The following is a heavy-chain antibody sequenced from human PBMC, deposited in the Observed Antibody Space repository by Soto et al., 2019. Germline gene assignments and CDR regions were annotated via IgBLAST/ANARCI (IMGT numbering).Heavy chain of an antibody. D-gene: IGHD2-2*01. CDR2: IYYSGST. Sequence: SETLSLTCTVSGGSISSYYWSWIRQPPGKGLEWIGYIYYSGSTNYNPSLKSRVTISVDTSKNQFSLKLTSVTAAATAGYYCARHFTRGRCYDYWGQGTLVTVSS. CDR1: GGSISSYY. V-gene: IGHV4-59*08. J-gene: IGHJ4*02. CDR3: ARHFTRGRCYDY.